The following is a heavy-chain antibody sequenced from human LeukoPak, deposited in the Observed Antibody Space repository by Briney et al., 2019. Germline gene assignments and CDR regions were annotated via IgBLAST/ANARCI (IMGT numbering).Heavy chain of an antibody. CDR1: GYTLSELS. Sequence: ASVKVSCKVSGYTLSELSMHWVRQAPGKGLEWMGGFDLEDGEIIYAQKFQGRVTMTEDTSTYTAYMELSSLRSEDTAVYYCATGWDFWSLFEYWGQGILVTLSS. D-gene: IGHD3-3*01. J-gene: IGHJ4*02. CDR2: FDLEDGEI. CDR3: ATGWDFWSLFEY. V-gene: IGHV1-24*01.